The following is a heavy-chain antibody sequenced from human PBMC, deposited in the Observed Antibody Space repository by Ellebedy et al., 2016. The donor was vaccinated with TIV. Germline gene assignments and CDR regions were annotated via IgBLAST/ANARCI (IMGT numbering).Heavy chain of an antibody. V-gene: IGHV3-21*01. CDR1: GFTFSSYS. J-gene: IGHJ1*01. D-gene: IGHD3-9*01. Sequence: GESLKISCAASGFTFSSYSMNWVRQAPGKGLEWVSSISGSSGYIYYADSVKGRFTISRDNARNSLYLQMNSLRAEDTAVYYCAKPYDILISPFHHWGQGTLVTVSS. CDR2: ISGSSGYI. CDR3: AKPYDILISPFHH.